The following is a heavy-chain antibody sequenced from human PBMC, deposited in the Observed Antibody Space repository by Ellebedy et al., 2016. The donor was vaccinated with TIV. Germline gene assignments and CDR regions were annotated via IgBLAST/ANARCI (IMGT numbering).Heavy chain of an antibody. Sequence: PGGSLRLSCAAFGLTFSSYSIHWVRQAPGKGLEWVALVSYDGINTYYADSVRGRFTVSRDNSKNTADLEMSNLRAEDTALYFCASGNSFSVSHYYCDNWGQGTLVTVSS. V-gene: IGHV3-30*04. CDR2: VSYDGINT. CDR1: GLTFSSYS. CDR3: ASGNSFSVSHYYCDN. J-gene: IGHJ4*02. D-gene: IGHD3-10*01.